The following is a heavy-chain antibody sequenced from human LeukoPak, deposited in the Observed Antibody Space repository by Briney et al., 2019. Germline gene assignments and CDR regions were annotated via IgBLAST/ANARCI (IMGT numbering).Heavy chain of an antibody. CDR1: GGSISSYY. D-gene: IGHD6-13*01. CDR2: IYYSGST. CDR3: ARPLKGMDYFDY. V-gene: IGHV4-59*12. Sequence: SETLSLTCTVSGGSISSYYWSWIRQPPGKGLEWIGYIYYSGSTNYNPSLKSRVTISVDTSKNQFSLKLSSVTAADTAVYYCARPLKGMDYFDYWGQGTLVTVSS. J-gene: IGHJ4*02.